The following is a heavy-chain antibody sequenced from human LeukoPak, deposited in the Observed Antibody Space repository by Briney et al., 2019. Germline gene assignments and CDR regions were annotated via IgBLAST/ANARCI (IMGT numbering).Heavy chain of an antibody. D-gene: IGHD2-2*01. CDR2: IYYSGST. V-gene: IGHV4-61*01. CDR1: GGSVSSGNYY. J-gene: IGHJ4*02. Sequence: PETLSLTCTVSGGSVSSGNYYWSWIRQPPGKGLEWIGYIYYSGSTNYNPSLKSRVTISVDTSKNQFSLKLRSVTAADTAVYYCAREKTCSSTSCYFFDYWGQGTLVTVSS. CDR3: AREKTCSSTSCYFFDY.